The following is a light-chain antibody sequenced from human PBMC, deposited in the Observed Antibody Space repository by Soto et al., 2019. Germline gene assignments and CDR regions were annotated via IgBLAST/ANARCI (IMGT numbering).Light chain of an antibody. CDR2: DVS. V-gene: IGLV2-14*01. Sequence: QSAQTQPASVSGSPGQSITISCTGTSSDVGGYNYVSWYQQHPGKAPKLMIYDVSSRPSGVSDRFSGSKSGNTASLAISGLQAEDEADYYCSSYTSSRTYVFGTGTEVTVL. CDR1: SSDVGGYNY. J-gene: IGLJ1*01. CDR3: SSYTSSRTYV.